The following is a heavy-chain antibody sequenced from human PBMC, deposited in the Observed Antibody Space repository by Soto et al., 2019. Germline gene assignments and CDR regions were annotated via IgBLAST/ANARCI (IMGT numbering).Heavy chain of an antibody. Sequence: HDHLVQSGAEVKKPGASAKVSCKASGYTFKKYGINWVRQAPGRGLEWVAWSSAYNGDPSYAQHFQGRGTVTTETLTKTAYMELRSLRPDDTAVYFCVLGGLETGYYRDMDDWGQGTLVSVSS. CDR2: SSAYNGDP. CDR3: VLGGLETGYYRDMDD. CDR1: GYTFKKYG. D-gene: IGHD3-9*01. J-gene: IGHJ4*02. V-gene: IGHV1-18*04.